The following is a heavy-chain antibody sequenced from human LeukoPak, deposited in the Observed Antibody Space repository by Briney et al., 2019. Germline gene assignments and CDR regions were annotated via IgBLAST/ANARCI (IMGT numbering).Heavy chain of an antibody. CDR2: INHSGST. Sequence: SETLSLTCAVYGGSFSGYYWSWIRQPPGKGLEWIGEINHSGSTNYNPSLKSRVTISVDTSKNQFSLKLSSVTAADTAVYYCARGLYNWNPTYFDYWGQGTLVTVSS. CDR1: GGSFSGYY. V-gene: IGHV4-34*01. J-gene: IGHJ4*02. CDR3: ARGLYNWNPTYFDY. D-gene: IGHD1-20*01.